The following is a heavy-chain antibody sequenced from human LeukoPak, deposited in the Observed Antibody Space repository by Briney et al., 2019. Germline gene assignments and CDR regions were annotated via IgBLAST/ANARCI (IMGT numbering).Heavy chain of an antibody. Sequence: TGGSLRLSRTASGFTFSAYAMMWVRQAPGKGPEWVSAIRGSGSGGGTLYADSVKGRFTISRGNSKYTLFLQMNSLRAEDTAVYYCARDPNGDYIGAFDMWGPGTMVTVSS. D-gene: IGHD4-17*01. CDR3: ARDPNGDYIGAFDM. J-gene: IGHJ3*02. CDR2: IRGSGSGGGT. V-gene: IGHV3-23*01. CDR1: GFTFSAYA.